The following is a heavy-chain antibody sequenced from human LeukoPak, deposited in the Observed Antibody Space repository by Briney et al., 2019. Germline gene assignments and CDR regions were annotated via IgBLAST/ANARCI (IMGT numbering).Heavy chain of an antibody. CDR1: GFTFSSYG. CDR2: ISGSGGST. D-gene: IGHD1-26*01. CDR3: AKAGGATT. J-gene: IGHJ4*02. V-gene: IGHV3-23*01. Sequence: PGGSLRLSCAASGFTFSSYGMTWVREAPGKGLEWVSTISGSGGSTYYADSVKGRFTISRDNSKNTLYLQMNSLRAEDTAVYYCAKAGGATTGGQGTLVTVSS.